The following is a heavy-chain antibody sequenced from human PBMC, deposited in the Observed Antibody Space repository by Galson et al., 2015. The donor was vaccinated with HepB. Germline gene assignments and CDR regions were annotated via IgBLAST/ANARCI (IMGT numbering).Heavy chain of an antibody. Sequence: SLRLSCAASGFTFSSYGMHWVRQAPGKGLEWVAVISYDGSNKYYADSVKGRFTISRDNSKNTLYLQMNSLRAEDTAVYYCAKDKVGDSGYDSYYYNYYGMDVWGQGTTVTVSS. V-gene: IGHV3-30*18. CDR1: GFTFSSYG. D-gene: IGHD5-12*01. CDR2: ISYDGSNK. J-gene: IGHJ6*02. CDR3: AKDKVGDSGYDSYYYNYYGMDV.